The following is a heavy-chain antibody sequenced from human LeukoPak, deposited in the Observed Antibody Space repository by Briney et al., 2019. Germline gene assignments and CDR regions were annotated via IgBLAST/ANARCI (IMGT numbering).Heavy chain of an antibody. CDR2: IDHSGST. CDR1: GDSIASPTW. J-gene: IGHJ4*02. Sequence: SGTLSLTCVVSGDSIASPTWWSWVRQPPEKGLEWIGEIDHSGSTNYNPSLRSRVSISVDKSKSHFSLKLSSVTAADTAVYYCARGEDTTVVTSYWGQGTLVTVSS. CDR3: ARGEDTTVVTSY. V-gene: IGHV4-4*02. D-gene: IGHD4-23*01.